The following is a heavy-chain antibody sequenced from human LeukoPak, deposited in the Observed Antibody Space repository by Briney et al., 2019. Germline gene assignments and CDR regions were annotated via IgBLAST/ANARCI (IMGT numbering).Heavy chain of an antibody. CDR1: GFTFNSIS. D-gene: IGHD4-23*01. V-gene: IGHV3-21*01. J-gene: IGHJ4*02. CDR2: ISRSSTYI. Sequence: PGGSLRLSSAPYGFTFNSISMNWVRQAPGKGLEWLSSISRSSTYIYYVDSVEGRFTSSRDNAKSSLFLQMNSLRAEDTAVYYCARDLVGYGGGFDYWGQGTLVTVSS. CDR3: ARDLVGYGGGFDY.